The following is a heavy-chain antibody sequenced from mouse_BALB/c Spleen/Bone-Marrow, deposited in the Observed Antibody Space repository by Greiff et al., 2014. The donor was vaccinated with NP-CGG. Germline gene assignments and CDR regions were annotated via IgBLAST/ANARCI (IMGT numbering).Heavy chain of an antibody. Sequence: VQLKESGAELVKPGASVKLSCTASGFNIKDTYMHWVKQRPEQGLEWIGRIDPANGNTKYDTKFQGKATITADTSSNTAYLQLSSLTSEDTAVYYCARWLPLAYWGQGTLVTVSA. CDR1: GFNIKDTY. J-gene: IGHJ3*01. V-gene: IGHV14-3*02. CDR3: ARWLPLAY. D-gene: IGHD2-2*01. CDR2: IDPANGNT.